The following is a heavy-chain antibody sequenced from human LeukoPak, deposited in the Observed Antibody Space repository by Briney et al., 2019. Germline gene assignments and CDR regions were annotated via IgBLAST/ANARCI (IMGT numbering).Heavy chain of an antibody. CDR1: GFTVSSNY. V-gene: IGHV3-66*02. CDR2: IYSGGST. J-gene: IGHJ1*01. D-gene: IGHD3-10*01. Sequence: GGSLRLSCAASGFTVSSNYMSWVRQAPGKGLEWVLVIYSGGSTYYADSVKGRFTISRDNSKNTLYLQMNSLRAEDTAVYYCARSVRGVINGYFQHWGQGTLVTVSS. CDR3: ARSVRGVINGYFQH.